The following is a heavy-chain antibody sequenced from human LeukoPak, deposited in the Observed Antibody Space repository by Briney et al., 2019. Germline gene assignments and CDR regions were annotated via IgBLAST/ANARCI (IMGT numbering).Heavy chain of an antibody. J-gene: IGHJ6*03. D-gene: IGHD2-15*01. CDR3: ARDTFALVVAARDRYYYYYYMDV. CDR1: GGTFSSYA. CDR2: IIPIFGTA. Sequence: ASVKVSCKASGGTFSSYAISWVRQAPGQGLEWMGGIIPIFGTANYAQKFQGRVTITADKSTSTAYMELRSLRSDDTAVYYCARDTFALVVAARDRYYYYYYMDVWGKGTTVTVSS. V-gene: IGHV1-69*06.